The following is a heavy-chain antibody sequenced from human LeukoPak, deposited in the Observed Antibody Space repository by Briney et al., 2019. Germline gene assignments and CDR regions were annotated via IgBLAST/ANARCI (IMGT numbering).Heavy chain of an antibody. CDR1: GYTFPANY. V-gene: IGHV1-2*02. CDR3: ASYASGYNWLKA. CDR2: IHPGTGDT. Sequence: ASVKVSCKASGYTFPANYMHWVRQAPGQGLEWMGWIHPGTGDTNYAQRFQGRVTVTRDTSITTAYMELSSLKSDDTAVYYCASYASGYNWLKAWGQGTLVTVSS. D-gene: IGHD3-10*01. J-gene: IGHJ5*02.